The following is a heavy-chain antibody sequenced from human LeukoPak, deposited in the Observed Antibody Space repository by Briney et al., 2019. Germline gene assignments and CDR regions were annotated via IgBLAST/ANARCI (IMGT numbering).Heavy chain of an antibody. CDR2: IYPGDSDT. CDR3: ARHGHSSSWPNWFDP. D-gene: IGHD6-13*01. V-gene: IGHV5-51*01. J-gene: IGHJ5*02. CDR1: GYSFTSYW. Sequence: GESLKISCKGSGYSFTSYWIGWVRQMPGKGLEWMGIIYPGDSDTRYSPSFQGQVTISADKSISTAYLQWSSLKASDTAMYYCARHGHSSSWPNWFDPWGQGTLVTVSS.